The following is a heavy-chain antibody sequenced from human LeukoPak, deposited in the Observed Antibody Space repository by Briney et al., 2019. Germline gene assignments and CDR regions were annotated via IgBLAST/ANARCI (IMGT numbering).Heavy chain of an antibody. CDR1: GFTFSDYY. CDR3: ARARYSSSSFDY. Sequence: GGSLRLSCAASGFTFSDYYMSWIRQAPGKGLEWVSYISSSGSTIYYADSVKGRFTISRDNAKNSRYLQMNSLRAEDAAVYYCARARYSSSSFDYWGQGTLVTVSS. CDR2: ISSSGSTI. V-gene: IGHV3-11*01. J-gene: IGHJ4*02. D-gene: IGHD6-6*01.